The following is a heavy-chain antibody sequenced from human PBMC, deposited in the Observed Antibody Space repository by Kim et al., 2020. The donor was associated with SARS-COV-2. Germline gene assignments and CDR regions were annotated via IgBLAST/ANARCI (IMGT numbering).Heavy chain of an antibody. Sequence: SETLSLTCAVYGGSFSGYYWSWIRQPPGKGLEWIGEINHSGSTNYNPSLKSRVTISVDTSKNQFSLKLSSVTAADTAVYYCARVHFYGSGVRDYWGQGTLVTVSS. J-gene: IGHJ4*02. D-gene: IGHD3-10*01. CDR2: INHSGST. V-gene: IGHV4-34*01. CDR1: GGSFSGYY. CDR3: ARVHFYGSGVRDY.